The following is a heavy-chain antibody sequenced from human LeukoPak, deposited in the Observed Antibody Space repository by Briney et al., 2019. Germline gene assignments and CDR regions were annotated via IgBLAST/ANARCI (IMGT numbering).Heavy chain of an antibody. Sequence: SETLSLTCTVSGGSISSYYWSWIRQPPGKGLEWIGYIYYSGSTNYNPSLKSRVTISVDKSKNQFSLKLSSVTAADTAVYYCAREGAGSSWASWGQGTLVTVSS. CDR1: GGSISSYY. D-gene: IGHD6-13*01. J-gene: IGHJ4*02. CDR3: AREGAGSSWAS. V-gene: IGHV4-59*12. CDR2: IYYSGST.